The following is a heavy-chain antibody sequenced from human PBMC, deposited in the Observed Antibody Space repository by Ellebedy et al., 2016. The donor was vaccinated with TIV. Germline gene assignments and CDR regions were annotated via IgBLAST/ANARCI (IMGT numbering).Heavy chain of an antibody. CDR3: ATYTMGRLDY. V-gene: IGHV4-59*08. D-gene: IGHD1-1*01. CDR1: GGSISSYY. J-gene: IGHJ4*02. Sequence: MPSETLSLTCSVSGGSISSYYWTWIRQPPGKGLEWIAYFYHSGNTNYSPYLKSRVTISVDTSTNQFSLKLSSVNAADTAVYYCATYTMGRLDYWGQGTLVTVSS. CDR2: FYHSGNT.